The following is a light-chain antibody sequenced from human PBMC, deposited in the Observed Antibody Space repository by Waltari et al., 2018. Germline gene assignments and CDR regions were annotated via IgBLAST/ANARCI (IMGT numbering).Light chain of an antibody. V-gene: IGLV3-25*03. J-gene: IGLJ2*01. CDR3: QSADSSGTYVV. Sequence: SYELTQPPSVSVSPGQTARITCSGDALPKKYAYWYQQKPGQAPVLVIYNDSERPSGIPERFSGSSSGTTVTLTISGVQAEDEADYYCQSADSSGTYVVFCGGTKLTVL. CDR2: NDS. CDR1: ALPKKY.